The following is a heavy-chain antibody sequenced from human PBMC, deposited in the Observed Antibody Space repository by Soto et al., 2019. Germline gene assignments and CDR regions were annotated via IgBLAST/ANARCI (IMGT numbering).Heavy chain of an antibody. D-gene: IGHD2-21*02. Sequence: QVQLVQSGAEVKKPGASVKVSCKASGYTFTSYYMHWVRQAPGQGLEWMGIINPSGGSTSYAQKFQGRVTMTRDTSTSTVYMELSSLRSEDTAVYYCARDLLAYCGGDCYSMDYWGQGTLVTVFS. J-gene: IGHJ4*02. CDR1: GYTFTSYY. CDR2: INPSGGST. V-gene: IGHV1-46*01. CDR3: ARDLLAYCGGDCYSMDY.